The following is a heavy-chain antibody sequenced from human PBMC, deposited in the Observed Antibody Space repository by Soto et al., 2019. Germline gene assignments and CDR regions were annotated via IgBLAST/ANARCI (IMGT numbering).Heavy chain of an antibody. D-gene: IGHD6-13*01. CDR1: GGTFSSYA. CDR2: IIPIFGTA. Sequence: QVQLVQSGAEVKKPGSSVKVSCKASGGTFSSYAISWVRQAPGQGLEWMGGIIPIFGTANYAQKFQGRVTIPADEATSAAYMEMSRLISDDTSVYYCARTFYRSGWYGQSDYGFDVWGKATTVTVCS. J-gene: IGHJ6*04. CDR3: ARTFYRSGWYGQSDYGFDV. V-gene: IGHV1-69*01.